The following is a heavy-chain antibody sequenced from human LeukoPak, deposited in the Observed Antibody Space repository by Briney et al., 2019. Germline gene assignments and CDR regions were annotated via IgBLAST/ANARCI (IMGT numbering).Heavy chain of an antibody. Sequence: GGSLRLSCAASGFTFSNFWMSWVRQAPGKGLEWVANIKQDGSEKYYVDIVKGRFTISRDNAKNSLYLQMNSLRAEDTAVYYCARVTYGSGSYYKGYFDYWGQGTLVTVSS. CDR1: GFTFSNFW. CDR3: ARVTYGSGSYYKGYFDY. CDR2: IKQDGSEK. J-gene: IGHJ4*02. V-gene: IGHV3-7*01. D-gene: IGHD3-10*01.